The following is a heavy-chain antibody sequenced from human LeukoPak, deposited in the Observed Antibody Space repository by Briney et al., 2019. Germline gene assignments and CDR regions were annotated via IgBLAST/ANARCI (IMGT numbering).Heavy chain of an antibody. J-gene: IGHJ4*02. CDR3: VGGIGWQPDY. D-gene: IGHD6-19*01. Sequence: GGSLRLSCAASPGITFSDYWMNWVRQAPGKGPEWVAIIRQDGREKLYLDSVKGRLTISRDNAKSSVYLQINSLRAEDTAVYYCVGGIGWQPDYWGQGTLVTVSS. CDR2: IRQDGREK. CDR1: PGITFSDYW. V-gene: IGHV3-7*03.